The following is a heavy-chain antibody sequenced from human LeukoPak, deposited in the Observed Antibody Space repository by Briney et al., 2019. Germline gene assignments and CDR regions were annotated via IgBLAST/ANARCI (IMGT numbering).Heavy chain of an antibody. Sequence: GGSLRLSCAASGFTFSSYGMHWVRQAAGKGLEWVAVIWYDGSNKYYAGSVKGRFTISRDNSKNTLYLQMNSLRAEDTAVYYCARDGQRYCTNGVCYTLGYWGQGTLVTVSS. J-gene: IGHJ4*02. CDR3: ARDGQRYCTNGVCYTLGY. D-gene: IGHD2-8*01. CDR2: IWYDGSNK. CDR1: GFTFSSYG. V-gene: IGHV3-33*01.